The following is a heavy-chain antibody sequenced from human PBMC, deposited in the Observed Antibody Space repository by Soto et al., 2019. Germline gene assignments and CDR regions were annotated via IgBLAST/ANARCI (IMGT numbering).Heavy chain of an antibody. J-gene: IGHJ3*02. V-gene: IGHV1-3*01. Sequence: QVQLVQSGAEVKKPGASVKVSCKASGYTFTSYAMHWVRQAPGQRLEWMGWINAGNGNTKYSQKFQGRVTITRDTSASTAYMELSSLRSEDTAVYYCAMPYDSSGYYHDAFDIWGQGTMVTVSS. CDR3: AMPYDSSGYYHDAFDI. CDR1: GYTFTSYA. D-gene: IGHD3-22*01. CDR2: INAGNGNT.